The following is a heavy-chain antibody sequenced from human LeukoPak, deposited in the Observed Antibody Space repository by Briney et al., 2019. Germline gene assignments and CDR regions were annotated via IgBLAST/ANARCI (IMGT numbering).Heavy chain of an antibody. D-gene: IGHD6-19*01. V-gene: IGHV4-61*01. CDR2: IYASGNT. J-gene: IGHJ4*02. CDR1: GGSVSSASYY. CDR3: ARDPPVAGTS. Sequence: PSETLSLTCTVSGGSVSSASYYWTWIRQPPGKGLEWIGYIYASGNTNYNPSLKSRVTISVDTSKNQFSLKLSSVTAVDTAVYYCARDPPVAGTSWGQGTLVTVSS.